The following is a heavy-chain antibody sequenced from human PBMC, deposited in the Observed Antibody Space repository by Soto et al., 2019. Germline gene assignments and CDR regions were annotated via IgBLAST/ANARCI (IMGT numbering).Heavy chain of an antibody. J-gene: IGHJ6*02. Sequence: PSETLSLTCVVHGGPFIRYYWTWIRQTPGKGLEWIGEIHHSGNANYNPALQSRVSLSVDTSKNQFSLKLTSVTVADTATYYCAGDNVVVNPIRYYHYGMDVWGQGTTVTVSS. CDR1: GGPFIRYY. CDR2: IHHSGNA. CDR3: AGDNVVVNPIRYYHYGMDV. D-gene: IGHD2-15*01. V-gene: IGHV4-34*01.